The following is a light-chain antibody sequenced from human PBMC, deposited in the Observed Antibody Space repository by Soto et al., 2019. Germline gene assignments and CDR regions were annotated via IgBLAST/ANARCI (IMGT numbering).Light chain of an antibody. Sequence: QSALTQPASVSGSPGQSITISCTGTSSDVGSYNLVSWYQQHPGKAPKLMIYEVSKRPSGVSNRFSGSKSGNTASLTISGLQAEDAADYYCCSYAGSSTFAYVFGTGTKLTVL. V-gene: IGLV2-23*02. J-gene: IGLJ1*01. CDR1: SSDVGSYNL. CDR3: CSYAGSSTFAYV. CDR2: EVS.